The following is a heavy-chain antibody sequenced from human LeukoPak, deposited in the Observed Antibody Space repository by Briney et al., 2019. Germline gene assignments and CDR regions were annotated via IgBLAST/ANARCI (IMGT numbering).Heavy chain of an antibody. Sequence: SGTLSLTCAVSGDSISSNNWWSWVRQPPGKGLEWIGEIYHSGSTNYNPSLKSRVTISVDKSKNQFSLKVSSVTAADTAVYFCARDGYNFGSFDSWGQGFLVTVSS. CDR3: ARDGYNFGSFDS. CDR1: GDSISSNNW. V-gene: IGHV4-4*02. D-gene: IGHD5-24*01. CDR2: IYHSGST. J-gene: IGHJ4*02.